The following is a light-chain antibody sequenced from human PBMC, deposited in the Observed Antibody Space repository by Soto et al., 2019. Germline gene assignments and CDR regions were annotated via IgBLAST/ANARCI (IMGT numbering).Light chain of an antibody. CDR2: DAS. CDR1: QSIYSK. V-gene: IGKV3-15*01. CDR3: QQYGSSGT. J-gene: IGKJ1*01. Sequence: EILLTQSPATLSLSPGEGATLSCRASQSIYSKLAWYQQRRGQTPRLLIYDASSRATGIPARFSGSGFGTEFPLTISSLQSEDFAVYYCQQYGSSGTFGQGTKVEIK.